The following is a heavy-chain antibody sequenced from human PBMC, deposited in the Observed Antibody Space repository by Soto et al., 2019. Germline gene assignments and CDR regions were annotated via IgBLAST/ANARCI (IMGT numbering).Heavy chain of an antibody. D-gene: IGHD3-9*01. V-gene: IGHV3-30*18. Sequence: GGSLRLSCAGSGFTFSRYDMHWLRQAPGKGLEWVSLIASDGSYEYYADSVRGRFTVFRDNSKNTLYLQMYSLRVEDTAVYYCKKGDWADPWGQGTLVTVSS. CDR1: GFTFSRYD. CDR2: IASDGSYE. CDR3: KKGDWADP. J-gene: IGHJ5*02.